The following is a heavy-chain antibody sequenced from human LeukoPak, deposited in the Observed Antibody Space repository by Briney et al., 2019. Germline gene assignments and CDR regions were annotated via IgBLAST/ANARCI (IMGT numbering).Heavy chain of an antibody. CDR3: ARGHPAWFGELYYYYYYMDV. D-gene: IGHD3-10*01. Sequence: SETLSLTCAVYGGSFSGYYWSWIRQPPGKGLEWIGEINHSGSTNYNPSLKSRVTISVDTSKNQFSLKLSSVTAADTAVYYCARGHPAWFGELYYYYYYMDVCGKGTTVTVSS. J-gene: IGHJ6*03. CDR1: GGSFSGYY. CDR2: INHSGST. V-gene: IGHV4-34*01.